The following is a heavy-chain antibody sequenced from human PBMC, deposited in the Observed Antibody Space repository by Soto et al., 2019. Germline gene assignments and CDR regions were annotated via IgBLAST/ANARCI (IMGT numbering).Heavy chain of an antibody. CDR2: IFCSGGT. Sequence: QLLLQESGPGLVKPSETLSLTCTVSGGSILDSTYYWAWIRQSPGKGLEWIGTIFCSGGTFYTPSLTSRVTMSVDTSNNQFSLKLSSVTAADPAVYYCARQASGYYSGWFDPWGQGTLVTVSS. D-gene: IGHD3-22*01. J-gene: IGHJ5*02. CDR1: GGSILDSTYY. V-gene: IGHV4-39*01. CDR3: ARQASGYYSGWFDP.